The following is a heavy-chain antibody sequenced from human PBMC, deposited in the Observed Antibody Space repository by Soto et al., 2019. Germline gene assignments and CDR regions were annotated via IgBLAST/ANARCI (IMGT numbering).Heavy chain of an antibody. Sequence: GGSLRLSCAASGFTFSSYAMHWVRQAPGKGLEWVAVISYDGSNKYYADSVQGRFTISRDNSKNTLYLQMNSLRAEDTAVYYCSREGLLPPLNWFDPWGQGTLVTVSS. J-gene: IGHJ5*02. CDR2: ISYDGSNK. D-gene: IGHD2-15*01. CDR3: SREGLLPPLNWFDP. CDR1: GFTFSSYA. V-gene: IGHV3-30-3*01.